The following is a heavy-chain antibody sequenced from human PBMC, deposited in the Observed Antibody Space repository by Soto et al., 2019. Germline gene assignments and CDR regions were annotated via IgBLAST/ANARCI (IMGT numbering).Heavy chain of an antibody. CDR3: ARVNIYCPNGVCPLDYYYYGMDV. Sequence: LSLTCTVSGGSISSGDYYWSWIRQLPGKGLECIGYIYYSGSTYYNPSLKSRVTISVDTSKIHFSLKLGSVTAADTAVYYCARVNIYCPNGVCPLDYYYYGMDVWGQGTTVTVSS. CDR1: GGSISSGDYY. CDR2: IYYSGST. V-gene: IGHV4-31*03. J-gene: IGHJ6*02. D-gene: IGHD2-8*01.